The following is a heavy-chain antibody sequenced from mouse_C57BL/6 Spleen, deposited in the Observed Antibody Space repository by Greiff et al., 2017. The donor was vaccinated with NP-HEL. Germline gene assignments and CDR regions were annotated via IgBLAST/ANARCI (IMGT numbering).Heavy chain of an antibody. V-gene: IGHV1-76*01. J-gene: IGHJ4*01. CDR1: GYTFTDYY. CDR2: IYPGSGNT. CDR3: ANGYDAMDY. D-gene: IGHD1-2*01. Sequence: QVQLKESGAELVRPGASVKLSCKASGYTFTDYYINWVKQRPGQGLEWIARIYPGSGNTYYNEKFKGKATLTAEKSSSTAYMQLSSLTSEDSAVYFCANGYDAMDYWGQGTSVTVSS.